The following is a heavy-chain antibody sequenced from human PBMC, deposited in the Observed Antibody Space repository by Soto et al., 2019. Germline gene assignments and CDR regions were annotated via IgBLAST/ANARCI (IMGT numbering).Heavy chain of an antibody. V-gene: IGHV3-74*01. Sequence: EVQLVESGGGLVQPGGSLRLSCAASGFSFSYYWMHWVRQVPGKGWLWVSTIKGDGSIIAYADSVKGRFTISRDNAKNTLYLQMNSLSADDAAVFYCVRATSHWRGFDYWGQGLLVTVSS. CDR3: VRATSHWRGFDY. J-gene: IGHJ4*02. CDR2: IKGDGSII. D-gene: IGHD1-1*01. CDR1: GFSFSYYW.